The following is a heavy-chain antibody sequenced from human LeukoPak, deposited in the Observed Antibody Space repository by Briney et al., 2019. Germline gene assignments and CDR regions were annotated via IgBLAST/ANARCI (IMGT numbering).Heavy chain of an antibody. Sequence: PGRSLRLSCAASGFTFSSYAMSWVRQAPGKGLEWVSAISGSGGSTYYADSVKGRFTISRDNSKNTLYLQMNSLRAEDTAVYYCAKDLLEVGASSYYYYGMDVWGQGTTVTVSS. CDR3: AKDLLEVGASSYYYYGMDV. V-gene: IGHV3-23*01. J-gene: IGHJ6*02. CDR2: ISGSGGST. CDR1: GFTFSSYA. D-gene: IGHD1-26*01.